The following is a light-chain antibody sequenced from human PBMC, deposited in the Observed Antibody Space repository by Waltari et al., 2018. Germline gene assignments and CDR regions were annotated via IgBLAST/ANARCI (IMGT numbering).Light chain of an antibody. CDR2: EDN. J-gene: IGLJ3*02. CDR1: SGSIASNY. V-gene: IGLV6-57*02. Sequence: NFMLTQPHSVSESPGKTVTISCTGSSGSIASNYVQWYQQRPGSAPPTVIYEDNQRPSGVPDRFSGSIDSSSNSASLTISGLKTEDEADYYCQSYDSSNLWVFGGGTKLTVL. CDR3: QSYDSSNLWV.